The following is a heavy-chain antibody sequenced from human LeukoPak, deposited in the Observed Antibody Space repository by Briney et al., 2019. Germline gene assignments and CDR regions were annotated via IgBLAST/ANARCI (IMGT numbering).Heavy chain of an antibody. D-gene: IGHD3-3*01. CDR3: ARLPTIFGVVSDY. CDR2: INHSGST. V-gene: IGHV4-34*01. Sequence: SETLSLTCAVYGGSFSGYYWSCIRQPPGKGLEWIGEINHSGSTNYNPSLKSRVTISVDTSKNQFSLKLSSVTAADTAVYYCARLPTIFGVVSDYWGQGTLVTVSS. J-gene: IGHJ4*02. CDR1: GGSFSGYY.